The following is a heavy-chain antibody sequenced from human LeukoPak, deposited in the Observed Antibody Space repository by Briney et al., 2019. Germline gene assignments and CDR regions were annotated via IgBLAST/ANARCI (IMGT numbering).Heavy chain of an antibody. Sequence: ASVKVSCKASGYTFTSYGISWVRQAPGQGLEWMGWISAYNGNTNYAQKLQGRVTMTTDTSTSTAYMELSTLRSDDTAVYYCAREVSGYSNIDYWGQGTLVTVSS. V-gene: IGHV1-18*01. J-gene: IGHJ4*02. CDR3: AREVSGYSNIDY. CDR1: GYTFTSYG. D-gene: IGHD6-13*01. CDR2: ISAYNGNT.